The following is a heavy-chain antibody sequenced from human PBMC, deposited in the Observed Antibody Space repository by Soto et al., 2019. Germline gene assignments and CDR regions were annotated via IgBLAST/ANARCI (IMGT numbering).Heavy chain of an antibody. J-gene: IGHJ5*02. CDR2: IIPILGIA. V-gene: IGHV1-69*02. D-gene: IGHD1-1*01. CDR1: GGTFSSYT. CDR3: ARGRERGPAWFDP. Sequence: QVQLVQSGAEVKKPGSSVKVSCKASGGTFSSYTISWVRQAPGQGLEWMGRIIPILGIANYAQKFQGRVTITAEKSTSTAYMELSSLRSEDTAVYYCARGRERGPAWFDPWGQGTLVTVSS.